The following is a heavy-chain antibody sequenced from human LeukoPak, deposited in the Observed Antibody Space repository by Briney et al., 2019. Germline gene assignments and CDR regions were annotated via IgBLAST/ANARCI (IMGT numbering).Heavy chain of an antibody. V-gene: IGHV1-46*02. J-gene: IGHJ4*02. D-gene: IGHD5-18*01. Sequence: ASVKVSCKTSGYSFNSHHVHWVRQAPGQGLEWMGINFFHDGSTSNTQKFQGRVTMTRDTSTSTVYMELSSLRSEDTAVYYCARALFLLRGYSYGYVGYWGQGTLVTVSS. CDR1: GYSFNSHH. CDR3: ARALFLLRGYSYGYVGY. CDR2: NFFHDGST.